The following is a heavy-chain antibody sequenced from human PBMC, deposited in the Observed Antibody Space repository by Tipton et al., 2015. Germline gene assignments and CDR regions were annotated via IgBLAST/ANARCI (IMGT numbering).Heavy chain of an antibody. J-gene: IGHJ6*02. D-gene: IGHD6-25*01. V-gene: IGHV3-23*01. CDR1: GFTFSNSP. CDR3: AKNLDSSAWHYYYYYGMDV. Sequence: SLRLSCATSGFTFSNSPMNWVRQAPGKGLEWVSTISGYDDTTFYADSVKGRFTISREDSKNTLYLQMNSLRAEDAAVYYCAKNLDSSAWHYYYYYGMDVWGQGTTVTVS. CDR2: ISGYDDTT.